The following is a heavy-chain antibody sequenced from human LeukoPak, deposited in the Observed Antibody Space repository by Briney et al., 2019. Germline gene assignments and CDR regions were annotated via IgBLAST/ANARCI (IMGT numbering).Heavy chain of an antibody. CDR2: ISSSGSGGST. CDR3: AKDRATMVRPNCFDY. V-gene: IGHV3-11*01. Sequence: GGSLRLSCAASGFTFSDYYMSWIRQAPGKGLEWVSYISSSGSGGSTYYADSVKGRFTISRDNSKNTLYLQMNSLRAEDTAVYYCAKDRATMVRPNCFDYWGQGTLVTVSS. D-gene: IGHD3-10*01. J-gene: IGHJ4*02. CDR1: GFTFSDYY.